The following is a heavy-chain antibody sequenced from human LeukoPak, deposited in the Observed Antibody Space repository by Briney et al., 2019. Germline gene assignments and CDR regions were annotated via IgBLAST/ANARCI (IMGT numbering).Heavy chain of an antibody. CDR1: GFTFSSYA. D-gene: IGHD3-10*01. CDR2: ISYDGSNK. Sequence: GRSLRLSCAASGFTFSSYAMHWVRQAPGKGLEWVAVISYDGSNKYYADSVKGRFTISRDNSKNTLYLQMNSLRAEDTAVYYCAREGILWFGELLYYGMDVWGQGTTVTVSS. CDR3: AREGILWFGELLYYGMDV. J-gene: IGHJ6*02. V-gene: IGHV3-30-3*01.